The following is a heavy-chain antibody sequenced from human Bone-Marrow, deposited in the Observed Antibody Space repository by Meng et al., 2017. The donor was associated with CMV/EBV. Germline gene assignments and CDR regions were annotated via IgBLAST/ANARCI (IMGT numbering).Heavy chain of an antibody. CDR3: ARYLVVPAALDAFDI. D-gene: IGHD2-2*01. Sequence: LRLSWVASGFTFSSYNMNWIRQHQGKGLEWIGYIYYSGSTYYKPSLKSRVTISVDTSKNQFTLKLSSVTAPGTAVYYWARYLVVPAALDAFDIWGQGTMVTVSS. J-gene: IGHJ3*02. V-gene: IGHV4-31*11. CDR2: IYYSGST. CDR1: GFTFSSYN.